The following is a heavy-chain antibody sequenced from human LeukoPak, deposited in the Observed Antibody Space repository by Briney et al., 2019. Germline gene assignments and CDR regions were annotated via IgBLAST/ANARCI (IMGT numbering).Heavy chain of an antibody. CDR2: TYYRSKWYN. J-gene: IGHJ4*02. CDR1: GDSVSSNSAT. CDR3: AGSHSSTWYPDC. Sequence: SQTLSLTFAISGDSVSSNSATWNWIRKSPSRGLEWLGRTYYRSKWYNEYAVSVKSRTTINPDTSKNQFSLHLNSVTPEDTAVYYCAGSHSSTWYPDCWGQGTLVTVSS. D-gene: IGHD6-13*01. V-gene: IGHV6-1*01.